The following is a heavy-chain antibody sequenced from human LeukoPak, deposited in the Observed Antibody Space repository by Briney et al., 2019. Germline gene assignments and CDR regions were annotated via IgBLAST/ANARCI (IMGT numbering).Heavy chain of an antibody. V-gene: IGHV4-39*07. CDR3: ARDQGGWYVPADWFDP. D-gene: IGHD6-19*01. CDR1: GGSISSSSYY. Sequence: KPSETLSLTCTVSGGSISSSSYYWGWIRQPPGKGLEWIGSIYYSGSTYYNSSLKNRVTISVDTSKNQFSLKLSSVTAADTAVYYCARDQGGWYVPADWFDPWGQGTLVTVSS. J-gene: IGHJ5*02. CDR2: IYYSGST.